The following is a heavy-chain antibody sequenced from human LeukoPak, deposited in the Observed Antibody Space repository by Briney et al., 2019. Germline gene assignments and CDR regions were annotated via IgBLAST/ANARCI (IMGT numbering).Heavy chain of an antibody. CDR2: INHSGST. J-gene: IGHJ4*02. V-gene: IGHV4-39*07. D-gene: IGHD4-23*01. CDR1: GGSISSSSYY. CDR3: ARLYGGNSGY. Sequence: SETLSLTCTVSGGSISSSSYYWSWIRQPPGKGLEWIGEINHSGSTNYNPSLKSRVTISVDTSKNQFSLKLSSVTAADTAVYYCARLYGGNSGYWGQGTLVTVSS.